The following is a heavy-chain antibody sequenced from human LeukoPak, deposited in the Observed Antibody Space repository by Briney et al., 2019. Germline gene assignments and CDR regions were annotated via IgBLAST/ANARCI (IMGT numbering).Heavy chain of an antibody. CDR1: GFSFTDYP. Sequence: PGGSLRLSCATSGFSFTDYPMNWVRQAPGKGLEWISNIRTTAEGAKYAYYADSVKGRVTISRDDGKNTLYLHMNSLRDDDTAVYYCATDQRNAFVYWGQGILVTVSS. CDR3: ATDQRNAFVY. V-gene: IGHV3-48*02. CDR2: IRTTAEGAKYA. D-gene: IGHD1-1*01. J-gene: IGHJ4*02.